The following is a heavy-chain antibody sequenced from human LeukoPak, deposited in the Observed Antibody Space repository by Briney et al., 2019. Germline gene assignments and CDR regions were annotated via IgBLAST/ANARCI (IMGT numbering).Heavy chain of an antibody. Sequence: PSETLSLTCTVSGGSISSYYWSWIRQPPGKGLEWIGEINHSGSTNYNPSLKSRVAISVDTSKNQFSLKLSSVTAADTAVYYCARGKPAAFDIWGQGTMVTVSS. CDR3: ARGKPAAFDI. J-gene: IGHJ3*02. CDR1: GGSISSYY. CDR2: INHSGST. V-gene: IGHV4-34*01.